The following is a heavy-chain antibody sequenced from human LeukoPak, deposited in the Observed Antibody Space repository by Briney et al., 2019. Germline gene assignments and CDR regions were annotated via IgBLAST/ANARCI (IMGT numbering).Heavy chain of an antibody. CDR3: ARGPYEFLEWPGGDYYYYYMDV. J-gene: IGHJ6*03. Sequence: SETLSLTCTVSGGSISSYYWSWIRQPPGKGLEWIGYIYYSGSTNYNPSLKSRVTISVDTSKNQFSLKLSSVTAADTAVYYCARGPYEFLEWPGGDYYYYYMDVWGKGTTVTVSS. CDR2: IYYSGST. CDR1: GGSISSYY. D-gene: IGHD3-3*01. V-gene: IGHV4-59*01.